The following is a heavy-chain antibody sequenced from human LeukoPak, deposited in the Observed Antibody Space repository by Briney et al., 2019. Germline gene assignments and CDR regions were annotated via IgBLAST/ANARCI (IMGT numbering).Heavy chain of an antibody. CDR2: INPSGGST. Sequence: WASVKVSCKASGYTFTIYYMHWVRQAPGQGLEWMGIINPSGGSTSYAQKFQGRVTMTRDTSTSTVYMELSSLRSEDTAVYYCARVSRDYYDGSGYYKLLDYWGQGTLVTVSS. CDR1: GYTFTIYY. D-gene: IGHD3-22*01. J-gene: IGHJ4*02. CDR3: ARVSRDYYDGSGYYKLLDY. V-gene: IGHV1-46*01.